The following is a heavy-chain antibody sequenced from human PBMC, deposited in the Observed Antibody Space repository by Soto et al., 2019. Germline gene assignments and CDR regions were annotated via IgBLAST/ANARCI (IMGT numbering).Heavy chain of an antibody. J-gene: IGHJ5*02. CDR2: IIPAVGPG. CDR1: GGTFSSLS. D-gene: IGHD2-8*01. CDR3: ATMVQSSWFDP. V-gene: IGHV1-69*08. Sequence: QVQLVQSGAEVKKPGSSVRVSCKASGGTFSSLSINWVRQAPGQGLEWMGRIIPAVGPGNYPQKFQGRVTITADELTTTAYTEVSSLRFEDTAVYYCATMVQSSWFDPWGQGTLVTVSS.